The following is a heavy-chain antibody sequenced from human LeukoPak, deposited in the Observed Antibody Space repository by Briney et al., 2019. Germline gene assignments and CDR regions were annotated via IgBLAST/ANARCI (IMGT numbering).Heavy chain of an antibody. D-gene: IGHD3-10*01. CDR2: ISSSTSYT. Sequence: GGSLRLSRAASGFTFSDYYLSWIRQAPGKGLEWVSYISSSTSYTNYADSVKGRFTISRENAKNSLYLHMNSLRGEDTAVYYCARRGGSTATGYYFDYWGQGTLVTVSA. V-gene: IGHV3-11*06. CDR1: GFTFSDYY. J-gene: IGHJ4*02. CDR3: ARRGGSTATGYYFDY.